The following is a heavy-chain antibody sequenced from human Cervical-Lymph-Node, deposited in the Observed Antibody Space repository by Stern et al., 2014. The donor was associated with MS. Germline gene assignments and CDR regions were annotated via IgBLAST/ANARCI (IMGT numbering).Heavy chain of an antibody. CDR2: ISSGGRYI. Sequence: EVQLVESGGGLVKPGGSLSLSFAASGLPFSSYSMNWVRQAPGKGLDWFPSISSGGRYIYYADSLKGRFTISRDNAKNSLYLQMNSLRAEDTAVYYCARGRGGNYRYYFDYWGQGTLVTVSS. CDR1: GLPFSSYS. D-gene: IGHD4-23*01. V-gene: IGHV3-21*01. CDR3: ARGRGGNYRYYFDY. J-gene: IGHJ4*02.